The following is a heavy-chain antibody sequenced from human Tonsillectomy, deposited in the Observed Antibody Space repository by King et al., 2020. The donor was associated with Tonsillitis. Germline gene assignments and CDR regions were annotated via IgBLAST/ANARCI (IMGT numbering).Heavy chain of an antibody. V-gene: IGHV4-59*01. CDR3: AREREYIYGYAYYYYMDV. Sequence: VQLQESGPGLVKPSETLSLTCSVSGGSISSYYWSWIRQPPGKGLEWIGYIYYSGSTNYNPSLKSRVTISIDTSKNQFSLKLSSVTAADTAVYYCAREREYIYGYAYYYYMDVWGKGTTVTVSS. CDR1: GGSISSYY. D-gene: IGHD5-18*01. J-gene: IGHJ6*03. CDR2: IYYSGST.